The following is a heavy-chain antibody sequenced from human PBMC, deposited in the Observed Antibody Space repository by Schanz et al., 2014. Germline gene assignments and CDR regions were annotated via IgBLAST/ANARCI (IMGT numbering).Heavy chain of an antibody. CDR2: IIPILGIA. CDR1: GGTFSSDT. Sequence: QVQLVQSGAEVKKPGASVTVSCKASGGTFSSDTFSWVRQAPGQGLEWMGRIIPILGIANYAQKFQGRVTITADRSTSTAYMELSSLRSEDTAVYYCARGYGDSPTDFWGQGTLVTVSS. CDR3: ARGYGDSPTDF. J-gene: IGHJ4*02. D-gene: IGHD4-17*01. V-gene: IGHV1-69*04.